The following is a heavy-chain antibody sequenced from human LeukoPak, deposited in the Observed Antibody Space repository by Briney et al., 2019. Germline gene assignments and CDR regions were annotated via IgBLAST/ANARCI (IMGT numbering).Heavy chain of an antibody. Sequence: SETLSLTCTVSGGSISSTSYYWGWIRQPPGKGLGWIGSIYYSGTTYYNPSLKSRLTISIDTSKNQIFLRLSSVTAADTAIYYCARDTSMAAFDYWGQGTLVTVSS. CDR1: GGSISSTSYY. CDR2: IYYSGTT. CDR3: ARDTSMAAFDY. J-gene: IGHJ4*02. V-gene: IGHV4-39*02. D-gene: IGHD1-1*01.